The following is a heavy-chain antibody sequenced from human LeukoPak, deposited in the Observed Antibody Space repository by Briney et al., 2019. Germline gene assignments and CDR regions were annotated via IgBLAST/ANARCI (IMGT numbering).Heavy chain of an antibody. CDR1: GFTFSSYA. J-gene: IGHJ3*01. D-gene: IGHD4-17*01. CDR2: ISGSGGST. V-gene: IGHV3-23*01. CDR3: AKDVGGYGDPFDY. Sequence: PGGSLRLSCAASGFTFSSYAMSWVRQAPGKGLEWVSAISGSGGSTYYADSVKGRFTISRDNSKNTLYLQMNSLRAGDTAVYYCAKDVGGYGDPFDYWGQGTMVTVSS.